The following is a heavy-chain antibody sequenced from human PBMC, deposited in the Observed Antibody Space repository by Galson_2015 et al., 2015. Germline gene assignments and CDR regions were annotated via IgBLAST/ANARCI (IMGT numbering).Heavy chain of an antibody. CDR1: GFSLSTGGVG. CDR3: AHLIAYSSGHYDWFDA. V-gene: IGHV2-5*02. D-gene: IGHD3-10*01. J-gene: IGHJ5*02. CDR2: IYWDDDK. Sequence: PALVKPTQTLTLTCNFSGFSLSTGGVGVGWIRQPPGKALEWLALIYWDDDKRYNPFLKTRLTITKDTSTNQVVLTLTNMDPVDTATYFCAHLIAYSSGHYDWFDAWGQGTLVTVSS.